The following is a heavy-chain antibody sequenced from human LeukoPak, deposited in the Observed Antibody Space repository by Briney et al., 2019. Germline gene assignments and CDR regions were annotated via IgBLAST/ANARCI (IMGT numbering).Heavy chain of an antibody. CDR3: AKATNLWFGELPSDV. V-gene: IGHV3-23*01. Sequence: GGSLRLSCAASGFSFRNYAMSWVRQAPGKGLEWVSSISGGGSSAYYADSVKGRFTISRDNSKNTLDLQMNSLRAEDTALYYCAKATNLWFGELPSDVWGKGTTVTISS. D-gene: IGHD3-10*01. CDR1: GFSFRNYA. CDR2: ISGGGSSA. J-gene: IGHJ6*04.